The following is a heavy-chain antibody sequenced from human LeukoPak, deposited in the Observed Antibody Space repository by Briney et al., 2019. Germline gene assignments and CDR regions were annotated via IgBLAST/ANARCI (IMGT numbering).Heavy chain of an antibody. CDR1: GFTFSSYG. V-gene: IGHV3-30*02. D-gene: IGHD5-18*01. J-gene: IGHJ4*02. CDR2: IRYDGSNK. CDR3: AKRGDVDTAMVKDY. Sequence: GGSLRLSCAASGFTFSSYGMHWVRQAPGKGLEWVAFIRYDGSNKYYADSVKGRFTISRDNSKNTLYLQMNSLRAEDTAVYYCAKRGDVDTAMVKDYWGQGTLVTVSS.